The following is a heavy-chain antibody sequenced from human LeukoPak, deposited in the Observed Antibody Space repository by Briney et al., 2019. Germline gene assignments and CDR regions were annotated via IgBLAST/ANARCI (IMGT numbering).Heavy chain of an antibody. CDR3: ATEYCASSSCRFDS. CDR2: IYHSGST. V-gene: IGHV4-38-2*02. Sequence: SETLSLTCTVSGYSISSGYCWGWIRQPPGKGLEWIGSIYHSGSTYYNPSLKSRVTISVDTSKKQFSLKLTSVTAADTAIYYCATEYCASSSCRFDSWGQGTLVTVSS. J-gene: IGHJ4*02. D-gene: IGHD2-2*01. CDR1: GYSISSGYC.